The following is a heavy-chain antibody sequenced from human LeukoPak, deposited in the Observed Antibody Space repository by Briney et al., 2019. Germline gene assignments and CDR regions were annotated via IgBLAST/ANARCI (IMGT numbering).Heavy chain of an antibody. CDR2: IWYDGSNK. Sequence: PGRSLRLSCAASGFTFSSYGMHWVRQAPGKGLEWAAVIWYDGSNKYYADSVKGRFTISRDNSKSTLYLQMNSLRAEDTAVYYCAKVTGSGSQRWGQGTLVTVSS. J-gene: IGHJ4*02. D-gene: IGHD3-10*01. CDR3: AKVTGSGSQR. V-gene: IGHV3-33*06. CDR1: GFTFSSYG.